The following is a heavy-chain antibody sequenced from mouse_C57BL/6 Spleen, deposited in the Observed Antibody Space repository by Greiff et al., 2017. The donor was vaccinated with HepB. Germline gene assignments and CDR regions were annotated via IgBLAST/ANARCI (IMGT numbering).Heavy chain of an antibody. CDR2: IDPEDGDT. CDR3: TTREITTVVAGDYVDY. D-gene: IGHD1-1*01. J-gene: IGHJ2*01. CDR1: GFNIKDYY. V-gene: IGHV14-1*01. Sequence: EVQLQQSGAELVRPGASVKLSCTASGFNIKDYYMHWVKQRPEQGLEWIGRIDPEDGDTEYAPKFQGKATMTADTSSNTAYLQLSSLTSEDTAVFYCTTREITTVVAGDYVDYWGQGTTLTVSS.